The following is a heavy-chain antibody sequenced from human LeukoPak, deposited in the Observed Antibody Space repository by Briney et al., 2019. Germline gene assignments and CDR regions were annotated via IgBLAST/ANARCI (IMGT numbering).Heavy chain of an antibody. J-gene: IGHJ4*02. CDR2: IYSGGST. CDR3: ARGTMVRGVIDY. CDR1: GFTVSSNY. V-gene: IGHV3-66*01. D-gene: IGHD3-10*01. Sequence: GGSLRLSCAASGFTVSSNYMSWVRQAPGKGLEWVSVIYSGGSTYYADSVKGRFTISRDNSKNTLHLQMNSLRAEDTAVYYCARGTMVRGVIDYWGQGTLVTVSS.